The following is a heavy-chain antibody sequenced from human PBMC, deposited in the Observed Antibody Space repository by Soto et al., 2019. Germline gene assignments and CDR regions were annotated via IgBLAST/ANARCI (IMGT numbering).Heavy chain of an antibody. CDR2: IYHSGST. V-gene: IGHV4-4*02. CDR1: SVSISRSNW. CDR3: ARTNARTTGTTDYYYGMDV. D-gene: IGHD1-1*01. Sequence: TXSLTCAFASVSISRSNWWSWVRQPPGKGLEWIGEIYHSGSTNYNQSLKSRVTISVDKSKSQFSLKLSSVTAADTAVYYCARTNARTTGTTDYYYGMDVWGQGTTVPVSS. J-gene: IGHJ6*02.